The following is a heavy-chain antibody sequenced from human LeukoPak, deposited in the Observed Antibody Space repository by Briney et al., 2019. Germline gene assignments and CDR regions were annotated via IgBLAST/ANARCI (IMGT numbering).Heavy chain of an antibody. J-gene: IGHJ4*02. D-gene: IGHD1-26*01. V-gene: IGHV1-2*06. CDR1: GYTFAGYF. CDR2: INPHSGGT. CDR3: ARDLTSTPNWEFDY. Sequence: ASVKVSCKASGYTFAGYFIHWVRQAPGQGLEWMGRINPHSGGTEYAPKFQGRVTMTRDTSTTTAYVEVSRLMSDDTAVYYYARDLTSTPNWEFDYWGQGTLVTVSS.